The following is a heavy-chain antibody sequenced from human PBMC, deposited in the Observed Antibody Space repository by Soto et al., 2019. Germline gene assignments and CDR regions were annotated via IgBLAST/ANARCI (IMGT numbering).Heavy chain of an antibody. D-gene: IGHD2-15*01. J-gene: IGHJ4*02. Sequence: PGGSLRLSCAASGFLFNNYGMHWVRQAPGKGLEWVAVICYDGNTNFYADSVKGRVSVSRDNSKNTVYLQMNSLRVEDTAVYYCAKECLGGGSFNPFCNWGQGTQVTVSS. CDR3: AKECLGGGSFNPFCN. CDR1: GFLFNNYG. CDR2: ICYDGNTN. V-gene: IGHV3-30*02.